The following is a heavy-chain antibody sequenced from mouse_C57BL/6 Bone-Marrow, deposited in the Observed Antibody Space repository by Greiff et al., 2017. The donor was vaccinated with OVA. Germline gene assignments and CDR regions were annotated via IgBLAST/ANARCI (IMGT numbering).Heavy chain of an antibody. CDR1: GYTFTSYW. V-gene: IGHV1-59*01. CDR3: ARLSMMVTSERIYYYAMDY. J-gene: IGHJ4*01. CDR2: IDPSDSYT. D-gene: IGHD2-3*01. Sequence: VKLQQPGAELVRPGTSVKLSCKASGYTFTSYWMHWVKQRPGQGLEWIGVIDPSDSYTNYNQKFKGKATLTVDTSSSTAYMQLSSLTSEDSAVYYCARLSMMVTSERIYYYAMDYWGQGTSVTVSS.